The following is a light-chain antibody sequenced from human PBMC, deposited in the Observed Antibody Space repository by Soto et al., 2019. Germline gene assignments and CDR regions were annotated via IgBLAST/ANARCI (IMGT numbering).Light chain of an antibody. CDR1: QSISNY. CDR2: AAS. Sequence: DIQMTQSPSSLSASIGDRVTITCRASQSISNYLKWYQQKPGKAPKLLSYAASRLQSGVPSSFSGGGSGTDVTLTIRSLQPQDFATYYCQQSFDAPPWTFGQGTEVEIK. J-gene: IGKJ1*01. CDR3: QQSFDAPPWT. V-gene: IGKV1-39*01.